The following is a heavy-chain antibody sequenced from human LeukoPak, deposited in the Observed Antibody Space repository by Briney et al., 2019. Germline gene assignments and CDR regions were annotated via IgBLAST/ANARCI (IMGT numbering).Heavy chain of an antibody. D-gene: IGHD2-2*02. CDR3: ARFVVVPAAISYAFDI. CDR1: GGSISSGGYY. J-gene: IGHJ3*02. CDR2: IYYSGST. V-gene: IGHV4-31*03. Sequence: SETLSLTCTVSGGSISSGGYYWSWIRQHPGKGLEWIGYIYYSGSTYYNPSLKSRVTISVDTSKNQFSLKLGSVTAADTAVYYCARFVVVPAAISYAFDIWGQGTMVTVSS.